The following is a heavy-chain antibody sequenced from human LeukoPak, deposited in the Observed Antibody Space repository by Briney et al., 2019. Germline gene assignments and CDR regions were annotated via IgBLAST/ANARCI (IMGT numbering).Heavy chain of an antibody. V-gene: IGHV1-2*06. CDR2: INPNSGGT. CDR1: GYTFTGYY. J-gene: IGHJ4*02. Sequence: ASVKVSCKASGYTFTGYYMHRVRQAPGQGLEWMGRINPNSGGTNYAQKFQGRVTTTRDTSISTAYMELSRLRSDDAAVYYCARSPYSYGFTSDYWGQGTLVTVSS. D-gene: IGHD5-18*01. CDR3: ARSPYSYGFTSDY.